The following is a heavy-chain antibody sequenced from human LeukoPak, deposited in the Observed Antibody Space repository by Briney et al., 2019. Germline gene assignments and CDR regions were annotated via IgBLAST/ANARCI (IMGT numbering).Heavy chain of an antibody. CDR2: MFYRGST. V-gene: IGHV4-39*01. CDR3: ARQGGWGGAASLIEY. Sequence: SETLSLTCTVSGVSISTRTYYWAWIRQPPGKGLEWIGSMFYRGSTYYNASLKSRVTISVDTSKNQFSLNLSSVTASDTAIFYCARQGGWGGAASLIEYWGQGTLVTVSS. CDR1: GVSISTRTYY. J-gene: IGHJ4*02. D-gene: IGHD1-26*01.